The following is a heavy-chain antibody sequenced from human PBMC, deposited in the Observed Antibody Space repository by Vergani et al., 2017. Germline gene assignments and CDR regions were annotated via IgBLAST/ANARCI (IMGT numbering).Heavy chain of an antibody. D-gene: IGHD2-15*01. Sequence: EVQLLESGGDLVQPGGSLRLSCAASGFSFTTYAMTWVRQAPGKGLDWVSAIGVSGDATHYADSVKGRFTISRDNSKNTLYLQMDGLRAEDTAVYYCAKEGHTSGKCGAYDYWGQGTLVTVSS. CDR3: AKEGHTSGKCGAYDY. CDR2: IGVSGDAT. J-gene: IGHJ4*02. V-gene: IGHV3-23*01. CDR1: GFSFTTYA.